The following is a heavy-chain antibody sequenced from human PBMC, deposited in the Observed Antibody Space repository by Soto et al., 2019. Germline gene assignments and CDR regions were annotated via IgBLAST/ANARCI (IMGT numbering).Heavy chain of an antibody. D-gene: IGHD3-10*01. J-gene: IGHJ5*02. V-gene: IGHV4-34*01. CDR2: INHSGST. Sequence: LSLTCAVYGGSFSGYYWSWIRQPPGKGLEWIGEINHSGSTNYNPSLKSRVTISVDTSKNQFSLKLSSVTAADTAVYYCARGRRDYYGSGSYYGWFDPWGQGTLVTVSS. CDR1: GGSFSGYY. CDR3: ARGRRDYYGSGSYYGWFDP.